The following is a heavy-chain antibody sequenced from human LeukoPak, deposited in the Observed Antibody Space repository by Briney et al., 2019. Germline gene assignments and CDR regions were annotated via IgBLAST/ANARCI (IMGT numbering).Heavy chain of an antibody. CDR2: ISGSGGST. Sequence: GGSLRLSCAASGFTFSSYAMSWVRQAPGKGLEWVSAISGSGGSTYYADSVKGRFTTSRDNSKNTLYLRMNSLRAEVTAVYYCAKGFNATVTDFDYWGQGTLVTVSS. CDR3: AKGFNATVTDFDY. D-gene: IGHD4-17*01. J-gene: IGHJ4*02. V-gene: IGHV3-23*01. CDR1: GFTFSSYA.